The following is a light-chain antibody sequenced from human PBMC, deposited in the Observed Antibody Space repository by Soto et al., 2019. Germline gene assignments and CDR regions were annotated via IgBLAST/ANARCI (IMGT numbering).Light chain of an antibody. CDR3: QQYNKWPPT. Sequence: EIVMTQSPATLSVSPGERATVSCRASQSVSSNLAWFQQKPGQAPRLLIYGASTRDTGIPARFSGSGPGTEFTLTISSLQSEDFAVYHCQQYNKWPPTFGQGTKVDVK. V-gene: IGKV3-15*01. J-gene: IGKJ1*01. CDR2: GAS. CDR1: QSVSSN.